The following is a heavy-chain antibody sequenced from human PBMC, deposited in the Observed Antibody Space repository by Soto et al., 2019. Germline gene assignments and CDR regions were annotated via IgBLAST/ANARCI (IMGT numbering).Heavy chain of an antibody. V-gene: IGHV1-46*01. Sequence: ASVKVSCKASGYTFTSYYMHWVRQAPGQGLEWMGIINPSGGSTSYAQKFQGRVTMTRDTSTSTVYMELSSLRSEYTAVYYCARDPLYYYDSSGYDYWGQGTLVTVSS. D-gene: IGHD3-22*01. J-gene: IGHJ4*02. CDR1: GYTFTSYY. CDR2: INPSGGST. CDR3: ARDPLYYYDSSGYDY.